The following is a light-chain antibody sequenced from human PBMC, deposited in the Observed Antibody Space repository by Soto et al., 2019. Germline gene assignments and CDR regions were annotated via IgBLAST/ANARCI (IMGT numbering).Light chain of an antibody. V-gene: IGLV1-51*01. CDR2: DNN. CDR1: SSNIGNNF. J-gene: IGLJ1*01. Sequence: QSVLTQPPSVSAAPGQKVTISCSGGSSNIGNNFVTWYQQLPGTAPKLLIYDNNKRPSGIPDRFSGSQSGTSATLGITGLQTGDEAVYYCGSWDSSLTYVFGTGTKVTVL. CDR3: GSWDSSLTYV.